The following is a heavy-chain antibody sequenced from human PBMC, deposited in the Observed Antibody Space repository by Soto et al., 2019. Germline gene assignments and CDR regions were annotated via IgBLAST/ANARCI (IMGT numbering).Heavy chain of an antibody. CDR1: GFTFSSYA. Sequence: EVQLLESGGGLVQPGGSLRLSCAASGFTFSSYAMSWVRQAPGKGLEWVSAISGSGGSTYYADSVKGRFTISRDNSKNTLYLQMNSLRAEDTAVYYCAKDHAITMVRGVPYYDYGMDVWGQGTTVTVSS. J-gene: IGHJ6*02. D-gene: IGHD3-10*01. CDR3: AKDHAITMVRGVPYYDYGMDV. V-gene: IGHV3-23*01. CDR2: ISGSGGST.